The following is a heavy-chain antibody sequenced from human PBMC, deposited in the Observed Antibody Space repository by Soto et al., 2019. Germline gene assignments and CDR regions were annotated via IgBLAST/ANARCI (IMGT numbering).Heavy chain of an antibody. CDR2: TYYRSQWLN. CDR3: AREKGYYHDSIGPFDS. V-gene: IGHV6-1*01. Sequence: PSQTLSLTCAISGYGVSSNSAAWNWIRQSPSRGLEWLGRTYYRSQWLNDYADSVKSRITIKPDTSKNQFSLELDSVTPEDTAVYSCAREKGYYHDSIGPFDSGGLGTLV. CDR1: GYGVSSNSAA. J-gene: IGHJ4*02. D-gene: IGHD3-22*01.